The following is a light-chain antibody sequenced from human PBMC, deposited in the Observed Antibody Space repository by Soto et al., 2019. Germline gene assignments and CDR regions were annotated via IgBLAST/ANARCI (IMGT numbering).Light chain of an antibody. V-gene: IGKV3-11*01. J-gene: IGKJ2*02. CDR3: HQRSNWPRST. CDR2: DIS. CDR1: QRVSSY. Sequence: EIVLTQYPATLSLSPGERATLSCRASQRVSSYLAWYQQKPGQAPRLLIYDISNRATGIPARFSGSGSGTDFTLTISSLEPEDFAVYYCHQRSNWPRSTFGQGTNLEIK.